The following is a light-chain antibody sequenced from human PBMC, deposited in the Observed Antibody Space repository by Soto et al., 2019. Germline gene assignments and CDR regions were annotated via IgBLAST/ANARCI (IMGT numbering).Light chain of an antibody. V-gene: IGLV2-11*01. CDR2: DVS. CDR1: SSDVGTYDF. J-gene: IGLJ1*01. CDR3: CLYAVTFYV. Sequence: QSVLTQPRSVSGPPGQSVTISCTGTSSDVGTYDFVSWYQQHPGKAPRLMIFDVSERPSGVPDRFSGSKSGNTASLTISGLQAEDEADYYCCLYAVTFYVFGTGTKVTVL.